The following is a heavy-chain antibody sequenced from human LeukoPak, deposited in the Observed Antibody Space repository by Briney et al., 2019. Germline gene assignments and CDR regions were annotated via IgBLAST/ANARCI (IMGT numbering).Heavy chain of an antibody. CDR3: ARQSRGIAVAGLDY. D-gene: IGHD6-19*01. CDR2: IYYNGST. Sequence: SETLSLTCIVSGGSISSYYWAWIRQPPGKGLEWIGYIYYNGSTNYNPSLKSRVTISVDTSKNQFSLKLNSVTAADTAVYYCARQSRGIAVAGLDYWGQGILVTVSS. J-gene: IGHJ4*02. V-gene: IGHV4-59*08. CDR1: GGSISSYY.